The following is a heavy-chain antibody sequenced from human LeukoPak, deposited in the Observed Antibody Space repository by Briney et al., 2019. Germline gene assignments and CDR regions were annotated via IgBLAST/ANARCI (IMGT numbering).Heavy chain of an antibody. V-gene: IGHV3-23*01. J-gene: IGHJ4*02. D-gene: IGHD2-8*01. CDR3: AKEQPIRHCSEGVCMEGYYFDY. CDR1: GFNLNMFA. CDR2: RSRGGAT. Sequence: PGGSLRLSCTGSGFNLNMFAMNWVRQTPGQGLEWVSGRSRGGATNYADSVKGRFTISRDYSKNMVFLKMDSLSPEDTAVYYCAKEQPIRHCSEGVCMEGYYFDYWGQGSLVTVSS.